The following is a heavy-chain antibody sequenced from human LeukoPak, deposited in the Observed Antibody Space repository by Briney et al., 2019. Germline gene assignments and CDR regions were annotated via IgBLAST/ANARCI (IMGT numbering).Heavy chain of an antibody. D-gene: IGHD5-12*01. CDR3: ARVPPGGYEPYYFDY. Sequence: GASVKVSRKASGYTFTGYYMHWVLQAPGQGREWMGWINPNSGGTNYAQKFPGRLPTTPHTSISTAYTELSRLRSDDTAVYSCARVPPGGYEPYYFDYWGQGTLVTVSS. CDR1: GYTFTGYY. J-gene: IGHJ4*02. V-gene: IGHV1-2*02. CDR2: INPNSGGT.